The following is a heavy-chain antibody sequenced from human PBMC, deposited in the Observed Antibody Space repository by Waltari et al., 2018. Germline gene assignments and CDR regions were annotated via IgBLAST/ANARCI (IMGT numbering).Heavy chain of an antibody. J-gene: IGHJ2*01. V-gene: IGHV4-4*01. CDR2: ISGSSGST. CDR3: AREVQSGSYFWYFDI. CDR1: GGSISSSNW. D-gene: IGHD3-22*01. Sequence: QVQLQESGPGLVKPSETLSLTCAVSGGSISSSNWWSWIRQPPGKGLEWIGYISGSSGSTYYNPSLKSRVTISTDTSKNQFSLKLSSVTAADTAVYCCAREVQSGSYFWYFDIWGPGTPITISS.